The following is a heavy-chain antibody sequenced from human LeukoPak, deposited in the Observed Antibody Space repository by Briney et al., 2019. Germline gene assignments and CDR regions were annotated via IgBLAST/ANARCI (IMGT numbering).Heavy chain of an antibody. Sequence: SETLSLTCTVSGGSISSYYWSWIRQPPGKGLEWIGYIYYSGSTNYNPSLKSRVTISVDTSKNQFSLKLSSVTAADTAVYYCARRSGSYYYWYLDLWGRGTLVTVSS. J-gene: IGHJ2*01. CDR3: ARRSGSYYYWYLDL. D-gene: IGHD1-26*01. CDR2: IYYSGST. CDR1: GGSISSYY. V-gene: IGHV4-59*08.